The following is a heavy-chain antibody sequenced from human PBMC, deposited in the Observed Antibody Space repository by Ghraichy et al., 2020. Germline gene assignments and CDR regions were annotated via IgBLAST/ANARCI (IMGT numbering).Heavy chain of an antibody. Sequence: GGSLRLSCAASGFTFSSYAMSWVRQAPGKGLEWVSAISGSGGSTYYADSVKGRFTISRDNSKNTLYLQMNSLRAEDTAVYYCAKGLGVTAILLPGRDAFDIWGQGTMVTVSS. CDR3: AKGLGVTAILLPGRDAFDI. V-gene: IGHV3-23*01. D-gene: IGHD2-21*02. CDR1: GFTFSSYA. CDR2: ISGSGGST. J-gene: IGHJ3*02.